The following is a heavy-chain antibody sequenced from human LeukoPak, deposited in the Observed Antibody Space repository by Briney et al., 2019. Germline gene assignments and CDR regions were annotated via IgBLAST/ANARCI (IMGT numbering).Heavy chain of an antibody. D-gene: IGHD2-15*01. CDR2: IILIFGTA. J-gene: IGHJ6*02. V-gene: IGHV1-69*01. CDR3: ARDKRGYCSGGSCYRSSYYYGMDV. CDR1: GGTFSSYA. Sequence: ASVKVSCKASGGTFSSYAVSWVRQAPGQGLEWMGGIILIFGTANYAQKFQGRVTITADESTSTVYMELSSLRSEDTAVYYCARDKRGYCSGGSCYRSSYYYGMDVWGQGTTVTVSS.